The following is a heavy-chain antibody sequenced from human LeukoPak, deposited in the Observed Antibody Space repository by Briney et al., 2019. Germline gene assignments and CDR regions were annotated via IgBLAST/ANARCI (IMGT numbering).Heavy chain of an antibody. Sequence: PSETLSLTCSVSGVSISSGSNYWGWIRQPPGKTLEWIGSIYSRGNTHYNPSLKSRVIILIDTAKNHFSLNLSSVTAADTAVYYCAREPDYDILTGYLDYWGQGTLVTVSS. V-gene: IGHV4-39*07. CDR1: GVSISSGSNY. D-gene: IGHD3-9*01. CDR2: IYSRGNT. CDR3: AREPDYDILTGYLDY. J-gene: IGHJ4*02.